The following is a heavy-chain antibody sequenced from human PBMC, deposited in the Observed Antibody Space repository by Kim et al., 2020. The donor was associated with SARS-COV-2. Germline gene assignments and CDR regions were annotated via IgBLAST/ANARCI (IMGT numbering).Heavy chain of an antibody. CDR2: T. Sequence: TCYAQRFQGGVTMTRNTSISTAYMELSSLRSEDTAVYYCARDLAVAGTHYWGQGTLVTVSS. J-gene: IGHJ4*02. D-gene: IGHD6-19*01. CDR3: ARDLAVAGTHY. V-gene: IGHV1-8*01.